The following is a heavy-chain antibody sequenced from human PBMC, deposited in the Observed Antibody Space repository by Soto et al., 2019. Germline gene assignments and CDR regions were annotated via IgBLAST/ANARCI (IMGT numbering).Heavy chain of an antibody. CDR1: GFTFSSYW. CDR3: ASDLRRYCSSTSCYAFPYFDH. CDR2: IYSDWSST. D-gene: IGHD2-2*01. Sequence: PGGSLRLSCAASGFTFSSYWMHWVRQAPGKGLVWVSRIYSDWSSTSYADSVKGRFTISRDNAKDTLYLKMNSLRAEDTALYYCASDLRRYCSSTSCYAFPYFDHWGHGNLFTVSS. J-gene: IGHJ4*01. V-gene: IGHV3-74*01.